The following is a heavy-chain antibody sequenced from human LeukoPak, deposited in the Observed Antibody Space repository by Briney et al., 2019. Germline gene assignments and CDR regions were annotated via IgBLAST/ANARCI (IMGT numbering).Heavy chain of an antibody. CDR3: AKRVTNYWYFDL. CDR1: GFTLSSYA. CDR2: ISGSGGST. Sequence: GGSLRLSCAASGFTLSSYAMSWVRQAPGKGLEWVSRISGSGGSTYYADSVKGRFTISRDNSKNTLYLQMDSLRAEDTAVYYCAKRVTNYWYFDLWGRGTLVTVSS. D-gene: IGHD4-17*01. J-gene: IGHJ2*01. V-gene: IGHV3-23*01.